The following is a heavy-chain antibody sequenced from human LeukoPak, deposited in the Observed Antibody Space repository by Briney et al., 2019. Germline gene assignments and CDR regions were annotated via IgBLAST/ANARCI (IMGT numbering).Heavy chain of an antibody. CDR1: GFNFGDYY. J-gene: IGHJ5*02. CDR3: ARGGDGIHPNKGFDA. V-gene: IGHV3-11*01. D-gene: IGHD2-21*01. CDR2: ISGSGTTI. Sequence: GGSLRLSCAASGFNFGDYYMTWIRQAPGKGLECVSYISGSGTTIYYADSVEGRFTISRDNAKSSLYLQMNSLRADDTAVYFCARGGDGIHPNKGFDAWGQGTLVTVSS.